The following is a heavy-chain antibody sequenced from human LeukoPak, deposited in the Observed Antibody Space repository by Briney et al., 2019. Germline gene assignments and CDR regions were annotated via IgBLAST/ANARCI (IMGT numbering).Heavy chain of an antibody. J-gene: IGHJ4*02. V-gene: IGHV4-61*02. CDR1: GGSISSASYY. CDR2: IYASGST. D-gene: IGHD3-22*01. Sequence: PSETLSLTCTVSGGSISSASYYWSWIRQPAGKGLEWIGRIYASGSTNYNPSLKSRVTISVDTSKNQFSLKLSSVTAADTAVYYCARGGSTYYYDSSGYYFIYWGQGTLVTVSS. CDR3: ARGGSTYYYDSSGYYFIY.